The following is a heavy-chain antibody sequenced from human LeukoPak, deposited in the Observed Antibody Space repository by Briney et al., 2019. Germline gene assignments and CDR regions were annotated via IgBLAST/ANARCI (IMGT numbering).Heavy chain of an antibody. CDR2: IYYSGST. V-gene: IGHV4-59*01. CDR3: ARSTLAVGRYWYLDL. D-gene: IGHD6-19*01. Sequence: SETLSLTCTVSGGSISSYYWSWIRQPPGKGLEWIGYIYYSGSTNYNPSLKSRVTISVDTSKNQFSLRLSSVTAADTAVYYCARSTLAVGRYWYLDLWGRGTLFTVSS. CDR1: GGSISSYY. J-gene: IGHJ2*01.